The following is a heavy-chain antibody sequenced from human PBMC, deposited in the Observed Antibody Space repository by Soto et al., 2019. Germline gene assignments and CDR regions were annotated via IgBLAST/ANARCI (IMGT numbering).Heavy chain of an antibody. V-gene: IGHV3-21*01. CDR3: ARSTDYGDTLDY. J-gene: IGHJ4*02. Sequence: EVQLVESGGGLVKPGGSLRLSCAASGFTFSSYSMNWVRQAPGKGLEWVSSISSSSSYIYYADSVKGRFTISRDNAKNSLYLQMNSLRAEDTAVYYCARSTDYGDTLDYWGQGTLVTVSS. D-gene: IGHD4-17*01. CDR1: GFTFSSYS. CDR2: ISSSSSYI.